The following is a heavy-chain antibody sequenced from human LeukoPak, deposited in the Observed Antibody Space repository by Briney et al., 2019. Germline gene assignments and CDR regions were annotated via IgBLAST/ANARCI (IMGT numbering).Heavy chain of an antibody. V-gene: IGHV3-33*01. CDR2: IWYDGSNK. D-gene: IGHD6-13*01. CDR1: VFTFSSYD. Sequence: PGGSLRLSCAASVFTFSSYDMHWVRQAPGKGLKWVAVIWYDGSNKYYADSVKGRFTISRDNYKNTLYLQMNSLRAEDTAVYYCARARYSSSPYYFDYWGQGTLVTVSS. CDR3: ARARYSSSPYYFDY. J-gene: IGHJ4*02.